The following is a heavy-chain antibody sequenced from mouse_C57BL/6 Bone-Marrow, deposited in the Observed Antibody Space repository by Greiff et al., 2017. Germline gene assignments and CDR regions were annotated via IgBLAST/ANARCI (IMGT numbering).Heavy chain of an antibody. CDR3: VRPGLRWVFAY. V-gene: IGHV10-1*01. J-gene: IGHJ3*01. CDR1: GFSFNTYA. D-gene: IGHD1-1*01. Sequence: EVQGVESGGGLVQPKGSLKLSCAASGFSFNTYAMNWVRQAPGKGLEWVARIRSKSNNYATYYADSVKDRFTISRDDSESMLYLQMNNLKTEDTAMYYCVRPGLRWVFAYWGQGTLVTVSA. CDR2: IRSKSNNYAT.